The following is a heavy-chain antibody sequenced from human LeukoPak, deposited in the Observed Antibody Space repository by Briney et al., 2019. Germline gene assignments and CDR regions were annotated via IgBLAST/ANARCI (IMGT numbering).Heavy chain of an antibody. J-gene: IGHJ4*02. CDR1: GGTFSSYA. Sequence: ASVKVSCKASGGTFSSYAISWVRQAPGQGLEWMGRIIPILGTANYAQKFQGRVTITTDDSTSTAYMELSSLRSEDTAVYYCARALPPAMAAADYWGQGTLVTVSS. CDR2: IIPILGTA. D-gene: IGHD5-18*01. CDR3: ARALPPAMAAADY. V-gene: IGHV1-69*11.